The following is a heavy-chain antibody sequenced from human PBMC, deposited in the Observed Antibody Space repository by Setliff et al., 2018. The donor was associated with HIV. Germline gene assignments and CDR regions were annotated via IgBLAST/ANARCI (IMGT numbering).Heavy chain of an antibody. Sequence: GGSLRLSCAASGFTLSGYWMHWVRQAPGKGLVWVSRISGDGSTIDYADSVKGRFTISRDNAKNTLYLQMNSLRAEDTAVYYCARGQVGYSYFDFWGQGALVTVSS. J-gene: IGHJ4*02. D-gene: IGHD1-26*01. V-gene: IGHV3-74*01. CDR3: ARGQVGYSYFDF. CDR2: ISGDGSTI. CDR1: GFTLSGYW.